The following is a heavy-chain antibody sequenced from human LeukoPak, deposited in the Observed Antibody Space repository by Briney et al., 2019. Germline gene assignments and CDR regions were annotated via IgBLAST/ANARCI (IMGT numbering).Heavy chain of an antibody. CDR1: GLTFSSYA. CDR3: AKDSRGYSYGLFDY. D-gene: IGHD5-18*01. V-gene: IGHV3-23*01. CDR2: IRGSGDST. J-gene: IGHJ4*02. Sequence: GGSLRLSCAASGLTFSSYAMNWVCQAPGKGLEWVSAIRGSGDSTFYSDSVKGRFTISRDNSKNTLYLQMNSLRAEDTAVYYCAKDSRGYSYGLFDYWGQGTLVTVSS.